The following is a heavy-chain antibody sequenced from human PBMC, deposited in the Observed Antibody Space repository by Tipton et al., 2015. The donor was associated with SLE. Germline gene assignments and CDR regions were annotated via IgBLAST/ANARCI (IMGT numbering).Heavy chain of an antibody. V-gene: IGHV3-7*01. CDR2: IKQDGSEK. J-gene: IGHJ4*02. Sequence: SLRLSCAASGFTFSSYWMSWVRPAPGKGLEWVANIKQDGSEKYYVDSVKGRFTISRDNAKNSLYLQMNSLRAEDTAVYYCAREGGKGYAVARGNYFDYWGQGTLVTVSS. CDR1: GFTFSSYW. D-gene: IGHD6-19*01. CDR3: AREGGKGYAVARGNYFDY.